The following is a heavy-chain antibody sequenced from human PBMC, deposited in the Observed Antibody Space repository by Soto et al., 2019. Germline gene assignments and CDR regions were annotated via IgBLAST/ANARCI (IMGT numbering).Heavy chain of an antibody. CDR1: GFTFSAVY. D-gene: IGHD6-19*01. CDR3: ARDRGAVTGQYFDY. CDR2: ISSSGTSA. Sequence: QVQLEESGGGLVKPGGSLRLSCAASGFTFSAVYMSWIRQAPNKGLEYISYISSSGTSANYADSVKGRFTISRDNAKNSLYLQMNSLRAEDTAVYYCARDRGAVTGQYFDYWGXGXXVTVSS. J-gene: IGHJ4*01. V-gene: IGHV3-11*05.